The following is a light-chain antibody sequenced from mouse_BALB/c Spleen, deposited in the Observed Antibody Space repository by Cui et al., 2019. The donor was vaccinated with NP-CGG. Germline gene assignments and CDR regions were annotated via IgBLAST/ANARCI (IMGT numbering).Light chain of an antibody. J-gene: IGLJ1*01. Sequence: AVVTQESALTTSSGETVRLTCRSSTGAVTTSNYANWVQEKPDHLFTGLIGGTNNRAPGVPARFSGSLIGDKAALTITGAQTEDEAIYFCALWYSNHWVFGGGTKLTVL. V-gene: IGLV1*01. CDR1: TGAVTTSNY. CDR3: ALWYSNHWV. CDR2: GTN.